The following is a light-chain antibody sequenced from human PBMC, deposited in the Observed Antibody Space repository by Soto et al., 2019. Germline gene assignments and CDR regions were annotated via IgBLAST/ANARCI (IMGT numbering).Light chain of an antibody. CDR2: DAS. CDR3: QQRRDWPLT. Sequence: EIVLTQSPANLSSSPGERATLSCRASQSVSLHLAWYQQKPGQAPRLLIYDASNRATGVPGRFSGSGSGADFTLTISSLEPEDVAIYYCQQRRDWPLTFGGGTKVDIK. V-gene: IGKV3-11*01. CDR1: QSVSLH. J-gene: IGKJ4*01.